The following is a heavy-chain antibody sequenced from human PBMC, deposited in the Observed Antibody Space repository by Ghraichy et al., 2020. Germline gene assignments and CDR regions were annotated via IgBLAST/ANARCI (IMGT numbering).Heavy chain of an antibody. CDR2: IDWDDDK. Sequence: SGPTLVKPTQTLTLTCTFSGFSISTSGMCVSWIRQPPGKALEWLALIDWDDDKYYTTSLKTRLTISRDTSKNQVVLRMTNMELVDTATYYCARRFCRRNTFYNSYWGPGSLVTVSS. D-gene: IGHD5-24*01. V-gene: IGHV2-70*12. J-gene: IGHJ4*02. CDR3: ARRFCRRNTFYNSY. CDR1: GFSISTSGMC.